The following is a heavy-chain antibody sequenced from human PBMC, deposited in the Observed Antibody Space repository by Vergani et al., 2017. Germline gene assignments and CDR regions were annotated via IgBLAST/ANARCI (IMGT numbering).Heavy chain of an antibody. J-gene: IGHJ4*02. CDR3: GRGSDNYN. CDR2: IKNTGDST. D-gene: IGHD5-24*01. Sequence: EVQLLQSEGAVVQPGGSLRLSCVASGFTFSSHAMSWVRQGHGQGLEWVSSIKNTGDSTHYADSVKGRFTISRDNSKNTLYLQMNRLRIEDTAVYYCGRGSDNYNWGQGTLVTFSS. CDR1: GFTFSSHA. V-gene: IGHV3-23*01.